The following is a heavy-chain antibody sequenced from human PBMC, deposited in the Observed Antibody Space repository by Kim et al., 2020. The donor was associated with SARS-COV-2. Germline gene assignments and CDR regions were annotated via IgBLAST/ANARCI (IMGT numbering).Heavy chain of an antibody. CDR3: AREGTDTAMANYGMDV. J-gene: IGHJ6*02. Sequence: GGSLRLSCAASGFTFSSYSMNWVRQAPGKGLEWVSSISSSSYIYYADSVKGRFTISRDNAKNSLYLQMNSLRAEDTAVYYCAREGTDTAMANYGMDVWGQGTTVTVSS. D-gene: IGHD5-18*01. CDR1: GFTFSSYS. CDR2: ISSSSYI. V-gene: IGHV3-21*01.